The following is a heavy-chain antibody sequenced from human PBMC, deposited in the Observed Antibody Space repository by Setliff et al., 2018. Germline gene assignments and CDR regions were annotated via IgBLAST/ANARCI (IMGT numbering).Heavy chain of an antibody. CDR3: ARAPLMVVVPLDAHRFDP. Sequence: ASVKVSCKASGFVFTNYAITWVRQAPGQGLEWMGWISPIYGYTSYAQKFQDRVTITADTSTGTAYLELRSLTSDDTAVYYCARAPLMVVVPLDAHRFDPWGQGTLVTVSS. D-gene: IGHD2-15*01. CDR1: GFVFTNYA. CDR2: ISPIYGYT. J-gene: IGHJ5*02. V-gene: IGHV1-18*01.